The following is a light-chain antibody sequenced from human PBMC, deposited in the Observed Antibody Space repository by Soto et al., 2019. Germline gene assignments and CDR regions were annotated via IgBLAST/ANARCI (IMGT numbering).Light chain of an antibody. Sequence: DIQMTQSPSTLSASVGDGVTITCRASQNISVWLAWYQQKPGKAPKVVITKASILEGGVPSRFSGSVSGTEFTLTISNLQPEDFATYYCQQYKDYPLTFGGGTKVEI. CDR1: QNISVW. CDR2: KAS. J-gene: IGKJ4*01. V-gene: IGKV1-5*03. CDR3: QQYKDYPLT.